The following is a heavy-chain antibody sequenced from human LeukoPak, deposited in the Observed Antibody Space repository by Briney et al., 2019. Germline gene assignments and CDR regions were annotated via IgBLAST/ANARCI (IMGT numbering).Heavy chain of an antibody. Sequence: GGSLRLSCAAPVFPFSSYSMTWVRQAPAKGLEWVSSIISSSYIYYADSVKGRFTISRDNAKNTLYLQMNSLRAEDTAVYYCARVRHYYDSSGYYYSPGYYYYYYMDVWGKGTTVTVSS. CDR3: ARVRHYYDSSGYYYSPGYYYYYYMDV. CDR2: IISSSYI. V-gene: IGHV3-21*01. CDR1: VFPFSSYS. J-gene: IGHJ6*03. D-gene: IGHD3-22*01.